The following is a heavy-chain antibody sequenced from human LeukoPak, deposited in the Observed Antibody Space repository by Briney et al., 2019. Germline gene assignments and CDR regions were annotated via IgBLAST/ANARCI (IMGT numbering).Heavy chain of an antibody. CDR2: ISGSGGST. CDR3: VKGPGPTVNFYFDF. V-gene: IGHV3-23*01. Sequence: PGGSLRLSCAASGFTFNSYAMSWVRQAPGKGLEWVSAISGSGGSTNYADSVKGRFTISRDNSKNTLYLQMSSLRPEDTAVYYCVKGPGPTVNFYFDFWGQGTLVTVSS. D-gene: IGHD4-17*01. J-gene: IGHJ4*02. CDR1: GFTFNSYA.